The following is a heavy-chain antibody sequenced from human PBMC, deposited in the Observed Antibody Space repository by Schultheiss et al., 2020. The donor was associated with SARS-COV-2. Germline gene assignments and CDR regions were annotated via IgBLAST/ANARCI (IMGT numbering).Heavy chain of an antibody. Sequence: SETLSLTCTVSGVSISSYCWNWIRQSPGKEMQWIGYISYNGDTEYSPSVKGRISISLDTSKNQFSLKLASVTAADTAMYYCARTWERFTIFGDWGQGMLVTVSS. D-gene: IGHD3-3*01. CDR3: ARTWERFTIFGD. V-gene: IGHV4-59*01. J-gene: IGHJ4*01. CDR1: GVSISSYC. CDR2: ISYNGDT.